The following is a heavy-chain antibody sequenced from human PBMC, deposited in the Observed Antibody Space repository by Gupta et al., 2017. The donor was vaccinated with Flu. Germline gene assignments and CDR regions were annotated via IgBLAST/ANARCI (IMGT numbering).Heavy chain of an antibody. V-gene: IGHV3-7*01. CDR1: SYW. J-gene: IGHJ2*01. Sequence: SYWMSWVRQAPGKGLEWVANIKQDGSEKYYVDSVKGRFTISRDNAKNSLYLQMNSLRAEDTAVYYCARDNRFLANWYFDLWGRGTLVTVSS. D-gene: IGHD3-3*01. CDR2: IKQDGSEK. CDR3: ARDNRFLANWYFDL.